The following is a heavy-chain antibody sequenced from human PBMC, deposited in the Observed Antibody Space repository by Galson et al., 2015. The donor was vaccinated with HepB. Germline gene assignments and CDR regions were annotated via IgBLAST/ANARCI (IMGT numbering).Heavy chain of an antibody. J-gene: IGHJ4*02. CDR2: INPNRGDT. D-gene: IGHD1-26*01. V-gene: IGHV1-2*02. Sequence: SVKVSCKASASTFTDYYLHWVRQAPGQGLEWMGWINPNRGDTNSAQKFQGRVTMTRDTSINTAYMELTGLTSDDTAVYYCARDGNFDYWGQGTLVIVSS. CDR1: ASTFTDYY. CDR3: ARDGNFDY.